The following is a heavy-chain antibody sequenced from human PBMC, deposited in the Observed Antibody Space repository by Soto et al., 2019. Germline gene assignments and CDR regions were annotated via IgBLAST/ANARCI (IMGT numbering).Heavy chain of an antibody. Sequence: GASVKVSCKASGYSFPSYGITWVRQAPGQGLQWMGWISGHNGITNFAQKSQGRATMTTDTSTSTAYMELRSLRSDDTAVYYCATDRGGLGNFDYWGQGTLVTVSS. J-gene: IGHJ4*02. D-gene: IGHD3-10*01. CDR1: GYSFPSYG. V-gene: IGHV1-18*01. CDR3: ATDRGGLGNFDY. CDR2: ISGHNGIT.